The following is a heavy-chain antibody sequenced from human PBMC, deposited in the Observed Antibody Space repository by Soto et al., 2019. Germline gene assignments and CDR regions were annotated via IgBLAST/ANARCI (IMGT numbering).Heavy chain of an antibody. D-gene: IGHD6-13*01. CDR1: GYTFTSYA. V-gene: IGHV1-18*01. J-gene: IGHJ3*02. CDR2: ISAYNGNT. CDR3: ATAMIAAPEAFDI. Sequence: ASVKVSCTASGYTFTSYAMHWVRQAPGQGLEWMGWISAYNGNTNYAQKLQGRVTMTTDTSTSTAYMELRSLRSDDTAVYYCATAMIAAPEAFDIWGQGTMVTVSS.